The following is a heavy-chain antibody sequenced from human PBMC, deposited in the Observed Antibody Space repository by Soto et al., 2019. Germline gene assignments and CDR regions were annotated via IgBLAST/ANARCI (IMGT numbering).Heavy chain of an antibody. J-gene: IGHJ6*01. CDR3: AKDCCVKYYSSASYSDLMDF. V-gene: IGHV3-23*01. D-gene: IGHD2-2*01. CDR2: ISGSGGST. Sequence: GGSLRLSCAASGFTFSSYAMSWVRQAPGKGQEWVSGISGSGGSTYYADSVKGRFTISRDNSKNTLYLQMNSLRAEDTAVYYCAKDCCVKYYSSASYSDLMDFSTQGTTV. CDR1: GFTFSSYA.